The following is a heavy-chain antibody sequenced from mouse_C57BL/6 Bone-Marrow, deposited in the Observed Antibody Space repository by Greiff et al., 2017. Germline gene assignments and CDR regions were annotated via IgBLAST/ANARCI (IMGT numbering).Heavy chain of an antibody. CDR1: GYSITSGYY. V-gene: IGHV3-6*01. J-gene: IGHJ3*01. Sequence: EVKLQESGPGLVKPSQSLSLTCSVTGYSITSGYYWKWIRQFPGNKLEWMGYISYDGSNNYNPSLKNRISITRDTSKNQFFLKLNSVTTEDTATYYCAREWLAWFAYWGQGTLVTVSA. CDR2: ISYDGSN. CDR3: AREWLAWFAY. D-gene: IGHD3-3*01.